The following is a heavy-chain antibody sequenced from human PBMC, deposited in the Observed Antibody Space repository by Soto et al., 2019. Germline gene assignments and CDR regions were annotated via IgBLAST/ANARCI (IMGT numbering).Heavy chain of an antibody. CDR3: ARDSAVEQQLATIDY. CDR1: GYTFTSYG. D-gene: IGHD6-13*01. CDR2: ISAYNGNT. J-gene: IGHJ4*02. Sequence: QVQLVQSGAEVKKPGASVKVSCKASGYTFTSYGISWVRQAPGQGLEWMGWISAYNGNTNYAQKLQGRVTMTTDTSTITAYMELRSLRSDDTAVYYCARDSAVEQQLATIDYWGQGTMVTVSS. V-gene: IGHV1-18*01.